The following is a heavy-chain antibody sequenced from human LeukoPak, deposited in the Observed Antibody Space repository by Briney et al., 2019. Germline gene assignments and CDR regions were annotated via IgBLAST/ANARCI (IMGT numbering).Heavy chain of an antibody. CDR1: GYTFTGYY. D-gene: IGHD6-6*01. V-gene: IGHV1-2*02. CDR2: INRNSGGT. J-gene: IGHJ4*02. CDR3: ARSTTKLVRGCFDY. Sequence: ASVKVSCKASGYTFTGYYMHWVRQAPGQGLVWMGWINRNSGGTNYAQKFQGRVTMTRDTSISTAYMELSRLKSDDTAVYYCARSTTKLVRGCFDYWGQGTLVTVSS.